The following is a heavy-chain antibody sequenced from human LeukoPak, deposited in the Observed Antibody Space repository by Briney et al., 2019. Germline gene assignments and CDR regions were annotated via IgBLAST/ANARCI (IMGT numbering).Heavy chain of an antibody. CDR1: GGSFSAYY. CDR2: INHSGST. Sequence: PSETLSLTCAVYGGSFSAYYWSWIRQPPGEGLEWIGEINHSGSTNYNPSLKSRVTISVDTSKNQFSLKLSSVTAAGTAIYYCARAVSGRFDYWGQGTLVTVSS. D-gene: IGHD6-19*01. CDR3: ARAVSGRFDY. V-gene: IGHV4-34*01. J-gene: IGHJ4*02.